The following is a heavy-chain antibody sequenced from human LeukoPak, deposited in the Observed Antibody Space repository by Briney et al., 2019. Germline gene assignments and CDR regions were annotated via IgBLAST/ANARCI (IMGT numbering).Heavy chain of an antibody. V-gene: IGHV1-69*13. D-gene: IGHD3-16*01. Sequence: VASVKVSCKASGGTFSSYAISWVRQAPGQGLEWMGGIIPIFGTANYAQKFQGRVTITADESTSTAYMELSSLRSEDTAVYYCARGITQYYFDYWGQGTLATVSS. CDR1: GGTFSSYA. CDR2: IIPIFGTA. CDR3: ARGITQYYFDY. J-gene: IGHJ4*02.